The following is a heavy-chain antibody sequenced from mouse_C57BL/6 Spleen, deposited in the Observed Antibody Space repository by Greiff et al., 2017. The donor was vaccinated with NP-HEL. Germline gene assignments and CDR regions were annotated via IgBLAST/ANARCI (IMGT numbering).Heavy chain of an antibody. CDR1: GFTFSSYA. D-gene: IGHD1-1*01. J-gene: IGHJ1*03. CDR2: ISSGGDYI. V-gene: IGHV5-9-1*02. CDR3: TRGITTVVGNWYFDV. Sequence: EVKLVESGEGLVKPGGSLKLSCAASGFTFSSYAMSWVRQTPEKRLEWVAYISSGGDYIYYADTVKGRFTISRDNARNTLYLQMSSLKSEDTAMYYCTRGITTVVGNWYFDVWGTGTTVTVYS.